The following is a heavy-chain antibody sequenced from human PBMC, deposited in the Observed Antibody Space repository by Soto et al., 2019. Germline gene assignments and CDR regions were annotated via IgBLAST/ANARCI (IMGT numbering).Heavy chain of an antibody. Sequence: TLSLTCAVSGGSISSCGYSWSWIRQPPGKGLEWIGYIYHSGSTYYNPSLKSRVTISVDRSKNQFSLTVTSVTAADTAVYYRASRIVATETIDYWGQGTLVSVSS. D-gene: IGHD5-12*01. CDR3: ASRIVATETIDY. V-gene: IGHV4-30-2*01. J-gene: IGHJ4*02. CDR2: IYHSGST. CDR1: GGSISSCGYS.